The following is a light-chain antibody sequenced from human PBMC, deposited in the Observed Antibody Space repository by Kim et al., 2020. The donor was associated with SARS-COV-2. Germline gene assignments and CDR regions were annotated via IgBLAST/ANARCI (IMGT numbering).Light chain of an antibody. CDR1: QDIRND. CDR2: GAS. V-gene: IGKV1-17*01. J-gene: IGKJ5*01. CDR3: LQHNTLPIT. Sequence: DIQMTQSPSSLSASVGDRVTITCRASQDIRNDLGWYQQNPGRAPKRLIYGASSLQSGVPSRFSGSGSGTEFTLTISSLQPEDFATYISLQHNTLPITFGQGTRLDIK.